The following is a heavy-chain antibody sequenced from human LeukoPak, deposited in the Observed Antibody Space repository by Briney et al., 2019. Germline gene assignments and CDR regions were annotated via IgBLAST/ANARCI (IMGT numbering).Heavy chain of an antibody. J-gene: IGHJ2*01. V-gene: IGHV3-21*01. Sequence: GGPLRLSCAASGFTFSTYSMNWVRLAPGKGLEWVSSTEPGTGSIADPVQGRFTISRDNAHNSLYLQMNSLRVEDTAVYYCARDYRDAYGYRYFDLWGRGTLVTVSS. CDR3: ARDYRDAYGYRYFDL. CDR1: GFTFSTYS. D-gene: IGHD3-10*01. CDR2: TEPGTGS.